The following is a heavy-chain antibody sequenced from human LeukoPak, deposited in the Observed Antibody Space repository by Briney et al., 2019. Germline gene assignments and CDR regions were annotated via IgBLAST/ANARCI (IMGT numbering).Heavy chain of an antibody. CDR2: ISDDGSNI. CDR1: EFTFSDYA. V-gene: IGHV3-30-3*01. J-gene: IGHJ6*02. D-gene: IGHD3-10*01. CDR3: ARDSLSPYRGVYKFKRDYYYGMDV. Sequence: PGRSLRLSCAASEFTFSDYAMHWVRQAPGKGLEWVALISDDGSNIYYAESVKGRFSISRDDSKRTLYLQMKSLRPEDTARYYCARDSLSPYRGVYKFKRDYYYGMDVWGQGTTVTVSS.